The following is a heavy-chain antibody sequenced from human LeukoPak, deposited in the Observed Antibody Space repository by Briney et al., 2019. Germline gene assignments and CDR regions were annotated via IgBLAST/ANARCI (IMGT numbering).Heavy chain of an antibody. J-gene: IGHJ4*02. Sequence: GASVKVSCKASGYTFTGYYMHWVRQAPGQGLEWMGWINPNSGGTNYAQKFQGGVTMTRDTSISTAYMELSRLRSDDTAVYYCARMWELLPYFDYWGQGTLVTVSS. CDR1: GYTFTGYY. D-gene: IGHD1-26*01. V-gene: IGHV1-2*02. CDR3: ARMWELLPYFDY. CDR2: INPNSGGT.